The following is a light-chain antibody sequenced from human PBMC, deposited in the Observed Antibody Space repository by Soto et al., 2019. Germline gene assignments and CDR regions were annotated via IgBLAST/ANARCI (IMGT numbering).Light chain of an antibody. CDR1: QSVSSY. V-gene: IGKV3-11*01. Sequence: EIVLTQSPATLSLSPGERATLSCRASQSVSSYLAWYQQKPGQAPRLLIYDASNRATGIPARFSGSGSGTDFTLTISSLETEDFAVYYCQQRSNWPFDFGQGTRLEI. CDR3: QQRSNWPFD. J-gene: IGKJ5*01. CDR2: DAS.